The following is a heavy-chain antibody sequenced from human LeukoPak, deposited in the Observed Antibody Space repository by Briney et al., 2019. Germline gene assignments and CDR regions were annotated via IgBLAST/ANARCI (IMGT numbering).Heavy chain of an antibody. D-gene: IGHD5-12*01. Sequence: SETLSLTCTVSGGSVSSGSYSWDWSRHPPGKGLEWIGCNQFRGRTYYNPSLKSRVTISVDTYKNQFSLKVISVTAADTAIYYCARQLRRGYRFGQFDYWGQGTLVAVSS. CDR3: ARQLRRGYRFGQFDY. CDR2: NQFRGRT. J-gene: IGHJ4*02. V-gene: IGHV4-39*01. CDR1: GGSVSSGSYS.